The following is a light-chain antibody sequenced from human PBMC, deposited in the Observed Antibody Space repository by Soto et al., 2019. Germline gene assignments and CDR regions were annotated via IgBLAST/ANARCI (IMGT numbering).Light chain of an antibody. J-gene: IGKJ2*01. Sequence: EIMLTQSPGTLSLSPGERVTLSCRASQSLSGSYLAWYQQKPGQAPRLLIYGASSRATGIPDRFSGSGSGTGFTLTISRLEPEDFAVYYCQQYDSSPPTFGQGTKLETK. CDR1: QSLSGSY. CDR3: QQYDSSPPT. CDR2: GAS. V-gene: IGKV3-20*01.